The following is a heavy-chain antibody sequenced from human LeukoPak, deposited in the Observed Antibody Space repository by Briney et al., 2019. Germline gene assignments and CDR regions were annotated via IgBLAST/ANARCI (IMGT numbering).Heavy chain of an antibody. CDR3: ARVDYDFWSGYSHNWFDP. Sequence: ALVKVSCKASGYTFTSYGISWVRQAPGQGLEWMGWISAYNGNTNYAQKLQGRVTMTTDTSTSTAYMELRSLRSDDTAVYYCARVDYDFWSGYSHNWFDPWGQGTLVTVSS. J-gene: IGHJ5*02. D-gene: IGHD3-3*01. V-gene: IGHV1-18*01. CDR1: GYTFTSYG. CDR2: ISAYNGNT.